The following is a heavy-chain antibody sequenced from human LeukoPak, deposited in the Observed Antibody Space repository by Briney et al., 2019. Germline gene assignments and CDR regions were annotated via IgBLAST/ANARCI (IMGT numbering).Heavy chain of an antibody. Sequence: GGSLRLSCTASGFTFGDYAMSWVRQAPGKGLEWVGFIRSKAYGGTTEYAASVKGRFTISRDDSKSIAYLQMNSLKTEDTVVYYCTRPPTYYYGSGSYYARTALDYWGQGTLVTVSS. CDR2: IRSKAYGGTT. J-gene: IGHJ4*02. D-gene: IGHD3-10*01. V-gene: IGHV3-49*04. CDR3: TRPPTYYYGSGSYYARTALDY. CDR1: GFTFGDYA.